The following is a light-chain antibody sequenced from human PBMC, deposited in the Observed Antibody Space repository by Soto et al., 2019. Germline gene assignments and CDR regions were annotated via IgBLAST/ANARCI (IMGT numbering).Light chain of an antibody. CDR2: GAS. V-gene: IGKV1-39*01. Sequence: DIQMTQSPSSLSASVGDRVTITCRASQSMSTYLNWFQQKPGKAPKVLIYGASSLQSGVPSRFSGSGSGTNFTLTISSLQPEDSATYYWHQRYNVPLTFGGGTKVEIK. J-gene: IGKJ4*01. CDR3: HQRYNVPLT. CDR1: QSMSTY.